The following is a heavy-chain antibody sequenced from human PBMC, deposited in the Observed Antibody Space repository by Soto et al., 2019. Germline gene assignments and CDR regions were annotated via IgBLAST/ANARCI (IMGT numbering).Heavy chain of an antibody. CDR2: ISSNSAYI. CDR3: TRDASRDSSARGWFDP. V-gene: IGHV3-21*01. Sequence: GGSLRLSCAASGFTFRSFTMNWVRQAPGKWLEWVSTISSNSAYIYYTDALRGRFTISRDNAKNSLHLQMNSLRAEDTAVYYCTRDASRDSSARGWFDPWGPGXLVTVYS. D-gene: IGHD6-13*01. J-gene: IGHJ5*02. CDR1: GFTFRSFT.